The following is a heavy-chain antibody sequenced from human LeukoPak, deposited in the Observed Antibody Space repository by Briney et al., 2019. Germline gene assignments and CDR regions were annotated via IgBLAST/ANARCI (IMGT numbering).Heavy chain of an antibody. J-gene: IGHJ5*02. D-gene: IGHD1-14*01. V-gene: IGHV4-61*02. CDR1: GDSISSGDYY. CDR2: ISSSGST. Sequence: SETLSLTCTVSGDSISSGDYYWSWIRQPAGKGLEWIGRISSSGSTNYNPSLKSRVTISVDTSKNQFSLKLTSVTAADTAMYYCATTSGDFLFNFFDPWGQGTLVTVSS. CDR3: ATTSGDFLFNFFDP.